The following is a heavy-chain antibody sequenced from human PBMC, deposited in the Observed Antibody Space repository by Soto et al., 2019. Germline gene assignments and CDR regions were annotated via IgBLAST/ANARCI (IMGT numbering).Heavy chain of an antibody. Sequence: GSLRLSGAASGFTFSSYSMNWVRQAPGKGLEWVSSISSSSSYIYYADSVKGRFTISRDNAKNSLYLQMNSLRAEDTAVYYCARDAYCSSTSCYNVRYYYGMDGWAQGNTVTV. CDR1: GFTFSSYS. D-gene: IGHD2-2*02. CDR2: ISSSSSYI. V-gene: IGHV3-21*01. CDR3: ARDAYCSSTSCYNVRYYYGMDG. J-gene: IGHJ6*02.